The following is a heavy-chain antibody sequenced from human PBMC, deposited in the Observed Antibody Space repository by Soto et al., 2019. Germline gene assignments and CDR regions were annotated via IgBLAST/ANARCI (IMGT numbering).Heavy chain of an antibody. CDR3: VNETPHPGLDS. CDR2: IKRRGTST. D-gene: IGHD1-1*01. V-gene: IGHV3-7*01. J-gene: IGHJ6*04. CDR1: GFRFSDYP. Sequence: GGSLRLSCVGSGFRFSDYPLNWVRQAPGQGLEWVANIKRRGTSTNYVDSVRGRFSNSRDSTRNSLYLNMXSLRVXXXATXXCVNETPHPGLDSWGSGTXVTVSS.